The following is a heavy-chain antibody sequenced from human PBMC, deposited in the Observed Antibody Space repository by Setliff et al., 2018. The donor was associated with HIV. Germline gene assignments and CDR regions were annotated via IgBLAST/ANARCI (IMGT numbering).Heavy chain of an antibody. D-gene: IGHD5-18*01. CDR1: GYTFTSYA. CDR3: ARSLREYSYGSPDY. CDR2: INAGNGNT. J-gene: IGHJ4*02. Sequence: AASVKVSCKASGYTFTSYAMHWVRQAPGQRLEWMGWINAGNGNTKYSQKFQDRVTISRDIHANTAYMELSSLRSEDTAIYYCARSLREYSYGSPDYWGPGTLVTVSS. V-gene: IGHV1-3*01.